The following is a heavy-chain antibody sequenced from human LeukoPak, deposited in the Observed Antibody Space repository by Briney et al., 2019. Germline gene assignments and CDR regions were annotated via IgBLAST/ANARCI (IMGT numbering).Heavy chain of an antibody. V-gene: IGHV1-69*05. Sequence: GSSVKVSCKASGGTFSSYAISWVRQAPGQGLEWMGRIIPIFGTANYAQKFQGRVTITTDESTSTAYMELRSLRSDDTAVYYCARNLYYYDSGGYYAPPYYYYYYMDVWGKGTTVTVSS. J-gene: IGHJ6*03. CDR3: ARNLYYYDSGGYYAPPYYYYYYMDV. CDR1: GGTFSSYA. D-gene: IGHD3-22*01. CDR2: IIPIFGTA.